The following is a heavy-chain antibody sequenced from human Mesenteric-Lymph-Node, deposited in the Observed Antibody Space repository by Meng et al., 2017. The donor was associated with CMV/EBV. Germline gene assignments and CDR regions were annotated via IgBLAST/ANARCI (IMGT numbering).Heavy chain of an antibody. CDR2: TYYRSKLYN. V-gene: IGHV6-1*01. CDR1: GDSVSSNSAA. D-gene: IGHD6-13*01. J-gene: IGHJ4*02. CDR3: AREDSSSWAFDY. Sequence: SETLSLTCAISGDSVSSNSAAWNWIRQSPSRGLEWLGRTYYRSKLYNDYAVSVKSRITINPDTSKNQFSLQLTSVTPEDTAVYYCAREDSSSWAFDYWGQGTLVTVSS.